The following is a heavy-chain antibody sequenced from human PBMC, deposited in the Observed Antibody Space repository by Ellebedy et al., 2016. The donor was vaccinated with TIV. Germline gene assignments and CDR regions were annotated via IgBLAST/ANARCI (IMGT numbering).Heavy chain of an antibody. V-gene: IGHV3-23*01. Sequence: GESLKISCAASGFTFSSYAMSWVRQAPGKELEWVSAISGSGGSTYYADSVKGRFTISRDNSKNTLYLQMNSLRAEDTAVYYCAKDLRVRAGSSWYVLEVSVTAFDYWGQGTLVTVSS. CDR2: ISGSGGST. J-gene: IGHJ4*02. CDR3: AKDLRVRAGSSWYVLEVSVTAFDY. CDR1: GFTFSSYA. D-gene: IGHD6-13*01.